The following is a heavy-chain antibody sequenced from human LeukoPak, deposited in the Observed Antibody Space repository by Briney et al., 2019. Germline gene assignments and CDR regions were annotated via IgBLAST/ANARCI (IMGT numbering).Heavy chain of an antibody. CDR2: IKQDGSEK. D-gene: IGHD3-16*01. CDR1: GFTFSSYE. V-gene: IGHV3-7*01. J-gene: IGHJ6*03. Sequence: PGGSLRLSCAASGFTFSSYEMNWVRQAPGKGLEWVANIKQDGSEKHYVDPVKGRFTISRDNAKNSLYLQMNSLRAEDTAVYYCATERAGERPRPLLSYYYMDVWGKGTTVTISS. CDR3: ATERAGERPRPLLSYYYMDV.